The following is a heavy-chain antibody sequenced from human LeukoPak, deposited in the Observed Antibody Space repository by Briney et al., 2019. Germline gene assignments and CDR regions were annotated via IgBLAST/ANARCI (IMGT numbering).Heavy chain of an antibody. CDR1: GFTFSSYS. Sequence: GGSLRLSCAASGFTFSSYSMNWVRQAPGKGLEWVSSISSSSSHIYYADSVKGRFTISRDNAKNSLYLQMNSLRAEDTAVYYCARDDSYDSSVFDYWGQGTLVTVSS. CDR2: ISSSSSHI. J-gene: IGHJ4*02. CDR3: ARDDSYDSSVFDY. V-gene: IGHV3-21*01. D-gene: IGHD5-18*01.